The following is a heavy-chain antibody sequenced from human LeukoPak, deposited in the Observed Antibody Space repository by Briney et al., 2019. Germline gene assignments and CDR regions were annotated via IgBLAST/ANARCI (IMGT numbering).Heavy chain of an antibody. CDR2: ISYDGSNK. Sequence: GGSLRLSCAASGFTFSSYAMHWVRQAPGKGLEWVAVISYDGSNKYYADSVKGRFTISRDNSKNTLYLQMNSLRAEDTAVYYCARAGSNIVVVIAQGFDYWGQGTLVTVSS. CDR1: GFTFSSYA. V-gene: IGHV3-30-3*01. J-gene: IGHJ4*02. CDR3: ARAGSNIVVVIAQGFDY. D-gene: IGHD2-21*01.